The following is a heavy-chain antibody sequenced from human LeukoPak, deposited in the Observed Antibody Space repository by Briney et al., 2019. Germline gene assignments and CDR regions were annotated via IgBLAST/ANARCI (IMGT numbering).Heavy chain of an antibody. CDR3: ASAVEMATISAFDI. Sequence: ASVKVSCKASGYTFTGYYMHWVRQAPGQGLEWMGRINPNSGGTNYAQKFQGRVTMTRDTSISTAYMELSRLRSDDTAVYYCASAVEMATISAFDIWGQGTMVTVSS. CDR1: GYTFTGYY. J-gene: IGHJ3*02. CDR2: INPNSGGT. D-gene: IGHD5-24*01. V-gene: IGHV1-2*06.